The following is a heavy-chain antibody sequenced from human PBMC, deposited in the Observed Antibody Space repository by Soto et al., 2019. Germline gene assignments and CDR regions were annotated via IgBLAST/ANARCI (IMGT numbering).Heavy chain of an antibody. CDR3: ARDLYGYGPGGYYGMDF. CDR2: IYSGGST. V-gene: IGHV3-53*01. J-gene: IGHJ6*02. CDR1: GLTVSSNY. Sequence: GGSLRLSCAASGLTVSSNYMSWVRQAPGKGLEWVSVIYSGGSTYYADSVKGRFTISRDNSKNTLYLQMNSLRAEDTAVYYCARDLYGYGPGGYYGMDFWGQGPTVTVS. D-gene: IGHD5-18*01.